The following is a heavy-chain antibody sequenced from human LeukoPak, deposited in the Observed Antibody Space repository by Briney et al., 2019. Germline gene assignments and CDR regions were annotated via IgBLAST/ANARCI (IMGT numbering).Heavy chain of an antibody. J-gene: IGHJ4*02. CDR2: IRSKANSYTT. D-gene: IGHD6-13*01. V-gene: IGHV3-73*01. CDR1: GFTFSGSA. Sequence: GGSLKLSCAASGFTFSGSAMHWVRQASGKGLEWLGRIRSKANSYTTAYAASVKGRFIVSRDDSKNTAYLQMNSLKTEDTAVYYCRAAADLNDYWGQGTLVTVSS. CDR3: RAAADLNDY.